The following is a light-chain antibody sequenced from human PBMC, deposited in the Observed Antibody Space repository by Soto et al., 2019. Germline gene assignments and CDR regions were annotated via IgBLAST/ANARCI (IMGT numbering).Light chain of an antibody. J-gene: IGKJ1*01. Sequence: EIVLTQSPGTLSLSTGERATLPCRASQSVSSSYLAWYQQKPGQAPRLLIYGASSRATGIPDRLSGSGSGTDFTLTISRLEPEDFAVYYCQQYGSSPAFGQGTKVDIK. CDR1: QSVSSSY. CDR2: GAS. V-gene: IGKV3-20*01. CDR3: QQYGSSPA.